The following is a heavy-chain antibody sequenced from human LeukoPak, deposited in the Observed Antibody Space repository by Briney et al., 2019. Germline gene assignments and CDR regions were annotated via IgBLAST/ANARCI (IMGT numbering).Heavy chain of an antibody. Sequence: SETLSLTCSVSGDSISTYHWNWIRKPPGKGLEWIGYMQSTGNSNYNPSLKSRVSMSVETSKNRIVLNLSSVTAADTAVYYCARDGGTIFGVTYNWFDPWGQGTLVTVSS. V-gene: IGHV4-59*01. CDR1: GDSISTYH. CDR2: MQSTGNS. CDR3: ARDGGTIFGVTYNWFDP. J-gene: IGHJ5*02. D-gene: IGHD3-3*01.